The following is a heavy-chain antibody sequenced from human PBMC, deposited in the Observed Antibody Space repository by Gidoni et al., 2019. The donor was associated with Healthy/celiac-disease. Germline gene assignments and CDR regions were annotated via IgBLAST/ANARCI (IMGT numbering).Heavy chain of an antibody. J-gene: IGHJ6*03. CDR1: GGSISRYY. Sequence: QVQLQESGPGLVKPSETLSLTCTAFGGSISRYYWSWIRQPPGKGLEWIGYINYSGSTNYNPSLKSRVTISVDTSKNQFSLKLSSVTAADTAVYYCARGATMVRGYYYYYYMDVWGKGTTVTVSS. CDR2: INYSGST. CDR3: ARGATMVRGYYYYYYMDV. D-gene: IGHD3-10*01. V-gene: IGHV4-59*01.